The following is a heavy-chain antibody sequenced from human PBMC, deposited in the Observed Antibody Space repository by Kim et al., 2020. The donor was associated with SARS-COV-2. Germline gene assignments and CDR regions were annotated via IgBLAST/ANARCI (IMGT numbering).Heavy chain of an antibody. Sequence: SVKVSCKASGGTFGTYPISWVRQAPGQGLEWMGGIIPFFDTTNYAPKFQGRVTMTADDSTRTTYMELSSLKSGDTAGYFCASRFFDSSGNYHDFWGQGT. J-gene: IGHJ4*02. V-gene: IGHV1-69*13. CDR2: IIPFFDTT. CDR3: ASRFFDSSGNYHDF. CDR1: GGTFGTYP. D-gene: IGHD3-22*01.